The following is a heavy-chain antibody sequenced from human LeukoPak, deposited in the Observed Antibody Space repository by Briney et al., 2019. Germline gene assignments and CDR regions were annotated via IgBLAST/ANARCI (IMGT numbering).Heavy chain of an antibody. V-gene: IGHV4-39*01. Sequence: PSETLSLTCTVSGGSISTTSYYWGWIRQPPGKGLEWIGSIYYSGSTYYNPSLKSQVTISVDTSKNQLSMTLSSVTAADTVVYYCARHSYYDSSGYSYRLVSSDYYYMDVWGKGITVTVSS. J-gene: IGHJ6*03. CDR1: GGSISTTSYY. D-gene: IGHD3-22*01. CDR2: IYYSGST. CDR3: ARHSYYDSSGYSYRLVSSDYYYMDV.